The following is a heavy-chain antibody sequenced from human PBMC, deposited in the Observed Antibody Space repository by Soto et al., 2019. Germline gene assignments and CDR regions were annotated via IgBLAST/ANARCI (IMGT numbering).Heavy chain of an antibody. CDR1: GFTFSSYA. CDR3: AKVMGYSYGLLDY. J-gene: IGHJ4*02. V-gene: IGHV3-23*01. Sequence: PGGSLRLSCAASGFTFSSYAMSWVRQAPGKGLEWVSAISGSGGSTYYADSVKGRFTIPRDNSKNTLYLQMNSLRAEDTAVYYCAKVMGYSYGLLDYWGQGTLVTVSS. D-gene: IGHD5-18*01. CDR2: ISGSGGST.